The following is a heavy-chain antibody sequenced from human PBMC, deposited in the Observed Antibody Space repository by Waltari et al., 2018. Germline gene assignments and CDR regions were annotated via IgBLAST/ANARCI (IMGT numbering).Heavy chain of an antibody. CDR3: ARGGLLPYAFGI. CDR1: GGSFRGYY. V-gene: IGHV4-34*01. CDR2: INHSGST. J-gene: IGHJ3*02. Sequence: QVQLQQWGAGLFKPSEPLPLTCAVHGGSFRGYYWSWIRQPPGKGLEWIGEINHSGSTNYNPSLKSRVTISVDTSKNQFSLKRSSVTAADTAVYYCARGGLLPYAFGIWGQGTMVTVSS. D-gene: IGHD3-10*01.